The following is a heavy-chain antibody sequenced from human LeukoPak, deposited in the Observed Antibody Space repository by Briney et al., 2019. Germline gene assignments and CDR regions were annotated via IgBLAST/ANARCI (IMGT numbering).Heavy chain of an antibody. CDR3: ARGSYYYYYYGMDV. J-gene: IGHJ6*02. CDR2: ISHDGSKK. CDR1: KSSLSAWA. D-gene: IGHD1-26*01. Sequence: HPGKSLRLSCAAAKSSLSAWAMHWVRQAPDKGLEWVAVISHDGSKKYYEESVKGRFTISRDNSKNTLYLQMNSLRAEDTAVYYCARGSYYYYYYGMDVWGQGTTVTVSS. V-gene: IGHV3-30*14.